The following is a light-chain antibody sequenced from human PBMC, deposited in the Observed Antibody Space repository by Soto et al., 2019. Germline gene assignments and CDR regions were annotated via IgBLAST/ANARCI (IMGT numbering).Light chain of an antibody. J-gene: IGKJ2*01. Sequence: DIQMTQSPSSLSASVGDRVTITCRASQTISTYLNWYQQKPGKAPRLLIYDASSLLSGVPSRFSGSGSWTDFTLTSASLQPEDFSTYYCQQSDSTPYTFGQGTKVEI. V-gene: IGKV1-39*01. CDR1: QTISTY. CDR3: QQSDSTPYT. CDR2: DAS.